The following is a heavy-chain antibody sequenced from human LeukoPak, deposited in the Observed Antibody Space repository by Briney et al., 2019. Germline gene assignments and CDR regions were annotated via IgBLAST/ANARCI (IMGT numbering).Heavy chain of an antibody. CDR2: ISAYNGNT. D-gene: IGHD2-2*01. Sequence: ASVKVSCKASGYTFTSYAISWVRQAPGQGLEWMGWISAYNGNTNYAQKLQGRVTMTTDTSTSTAYMELRSLRSDDTAVYYCARVAGIVVVPAALNWFDPWGQGTLVTVSS. CDR3: ARVAGIVVVPAALNWFDP. V-gene: IGHV1-18*01. J-gene: IGHJ5*02. CDR1: GYTFTSYA.